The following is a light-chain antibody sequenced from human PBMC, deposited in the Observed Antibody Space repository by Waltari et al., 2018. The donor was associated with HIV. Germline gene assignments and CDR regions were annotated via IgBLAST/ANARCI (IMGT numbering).Light chain of an antibody. CDR1: QSVKTY. V-gene: IGKV3-11*01. J-gene: IGKJ4*01. Sequence: VLTQSPATLSMSPGDRVPLSCRASQSVKTYLGWYQQKPGQAPRLLIYDVSNRATGIPGRFSGSGFGTDFTLTISSLEPEDFAVYYCQQRNEWPLTFGGGTKVELK. CDR2: DVS. CDR3: QQRNEWPLT.